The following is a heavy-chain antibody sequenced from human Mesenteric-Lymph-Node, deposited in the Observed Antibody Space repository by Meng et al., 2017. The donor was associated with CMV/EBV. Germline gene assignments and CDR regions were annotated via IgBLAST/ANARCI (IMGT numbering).Heavy chain of an antibody. CDR2: ISWTGDTT. CDR3: ARGTFLEFFSSDSDPFEY. CDR1: FDASG. Sequence: FDASGVTWVRPAPGKGLGWVSAISWTGDTTSYADSAEGRLTISRDNSRNTLSLQMNSLRTEDTAIYYCARGTFLEFFSSDSDPFEYRGQGTLVTVSS. V-gene: IGHV3-20*03. D-gene: IGHD3-3*01. J-gene: IGHJ4*02.